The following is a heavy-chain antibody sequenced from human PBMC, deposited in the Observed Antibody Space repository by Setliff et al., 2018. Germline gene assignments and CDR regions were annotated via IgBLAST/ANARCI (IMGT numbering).Heavy chain of an antibody. Sequence: SETLSLTCAVSGFSISSGYYWGWIRQPPGKGLEWIVNIHHSGKAYYNPSLKSRVTMSVDTSKNQFSLQLSSVTAADTAVYYCARDRTYYGSGTYTRWFDYWGQGTLVTVSS. J-gene: IGHJ4*02. D-gene: IGHD3-10*01. CDR2: IHHSGKA. V-gene: IGHV4-38-2*02. CDR3: ARDRTYYGSGTYTRWFDY. CDR1: GFSISSGYY.